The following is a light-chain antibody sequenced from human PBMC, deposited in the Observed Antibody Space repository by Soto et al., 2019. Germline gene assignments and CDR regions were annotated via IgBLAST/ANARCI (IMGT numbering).Light chain of an antibody. Sequence: DIQLTQSPSTLSASVWDRVTITCRASQSISSWLAWYQQKPGKPPQLLIYKASSLERGVPSSFSGRGAGTAFTLTISSLQPDAVATYSFQQYNRYSPTFGQGTKVDIK. V-gene: IGKV1-5*03. J-gene: IGKJ1*01. CDR2: KAS. CDR1: QSISSW. CDR3: QQYNRYSPT.